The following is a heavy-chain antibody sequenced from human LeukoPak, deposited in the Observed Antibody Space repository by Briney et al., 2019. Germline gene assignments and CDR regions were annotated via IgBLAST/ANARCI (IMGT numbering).Heavy chain of an antibody. V-gene: IGHV3-21*01. CDR2: ISSSSSYI. CDR3: ARLDVLQSRDY. J-gene: IGHJ4*02. CDR1: EITFNNYA. D-gene: IGHD3-16*01. Sequence: MPGGSLRLSCAASEITFNNYAMAWVRQAPGKGLEWVSSISSSSSYIYYADSVKGRFTISRDNAKNSLYLQMNSLRAEDSAVYYCARLDVLQSRDYWGQGTLVTVSS.